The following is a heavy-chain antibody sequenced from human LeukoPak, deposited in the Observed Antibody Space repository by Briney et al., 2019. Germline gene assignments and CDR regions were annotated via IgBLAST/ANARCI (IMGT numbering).Heavy chain of an antibody. D-gene: IGHD1-26*01. Sequence: ASVKVSCKASGYTFTSYGISWVRQAPGQGLEWMGWISAYNGNTNYAQKLQGRVTMTTDTSTSTAYMELSSLRSEDTAVYYCATAAPGMGSCFDYWGQGTLVTVSS. J-gene: IGHJ4*02. CDR1: GYTFTSYG. CDR2: ISAYNGNT. CDR3: ATAAPGMGSCFDY. V-gene: IGHV1-18*01.